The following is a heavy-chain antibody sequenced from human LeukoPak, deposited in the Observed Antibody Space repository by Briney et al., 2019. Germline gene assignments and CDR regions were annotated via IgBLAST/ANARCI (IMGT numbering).Heavy chain of an antibody. CDR3: ARSPITMVRGVIISPFDY. CDR2: ISYDGSNK. D-gene: IGHD3-10*01. J-gene: IGHJ4*02. V-gene: IGHV3-30-3*01. Sequence: GGSLRLSCAASGFTFSSYAMHWVRQAPGKGLEWVAVISYDGSNKYYADSVKGRFTISRDNSKNTLYLQMNSLRAEDTAVYYCARSPITMVRGVIISPFDYWGQGTLVTVSS. CDR1: GFTFSSYA.